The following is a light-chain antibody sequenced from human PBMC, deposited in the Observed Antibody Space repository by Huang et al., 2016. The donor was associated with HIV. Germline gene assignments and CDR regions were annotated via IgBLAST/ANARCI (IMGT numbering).Light chain of an antibody. J-gene: IGKJ5*01. CDR2: DAS. Sequence: EIVLTQSPDTLSLSPGDRATLSCRASQSVSTYLAWYQQKPGQSPRLLIYDASNTATGIPARFSGSGAWTDFTLTISSLEPEDCAVYYWQQRSSWPPITFGQGTRLEI. CDR3: QQRSSWPPIT. CDR1: QSVSTY. V-gene: IGKV3-11*01.